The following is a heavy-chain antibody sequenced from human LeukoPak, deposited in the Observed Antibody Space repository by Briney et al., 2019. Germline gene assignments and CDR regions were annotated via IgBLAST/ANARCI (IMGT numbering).Heavy chain of an antibody. CDR3: ARGGYSGSYTDFDY. CDR1: GYTFTSYG. J-gene: IGHJ4*02. D-gene: IGHD1-26*01. Sequence: GASVKCSCKASGYTFTSYGISWVRQAPGQGLEWMGWISAYNGNTNYTQKLQGRVTSTRNTSISTAYMELSSLRSEDTAVYYCARGGYSGSYTDFDYWGQGALVTVSS. CDR2: ISAYNGNT. V-gene: IGHV1-18*01.